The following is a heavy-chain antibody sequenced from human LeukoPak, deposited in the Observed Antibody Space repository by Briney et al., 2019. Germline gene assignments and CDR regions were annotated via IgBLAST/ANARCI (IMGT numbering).Heavy chain of an antibody. Sequence: GASVKVSCKASGGTFSSYAISWVRQAPGQGLEWMGGIIPIFGTANYAQKFQGRVTITADESTSTAYMELSSLRSEDTAVYYCARVLMISRQASGTYYYYYYMDVWGKGTTVTISS. V-gene: IGHV1-69*13. CDR3: ARVLMISRQASGTYYYYYYMDV. D-gene: IGHD3-10*01. J-gene: IGHJ6*03. CDR2: IIPIFGTA. CDR1: GGTFSSYA.